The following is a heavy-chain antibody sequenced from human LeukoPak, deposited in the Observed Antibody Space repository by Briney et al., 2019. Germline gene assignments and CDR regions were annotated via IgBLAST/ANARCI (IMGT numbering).Heavy chain of an antibody. CDR1: GFTFSNYA. Sequence: PGGSLRLSCAASGFTFSNYAMSWVRQAPGKGLEWVSAISGSGGSTYYADPVKGRFTISRDNSKNTLFLQMNSLRAEDTAVYYCAKSGGMADDAFDIWGQGTMVTVSS. V-gene: IGHV3-23*01. CDR3: AKSGGMADDAFDI. D-gene: IGHD6-13*01. CDR2: ISGSGGST. J-gene: IGHJ3*02.